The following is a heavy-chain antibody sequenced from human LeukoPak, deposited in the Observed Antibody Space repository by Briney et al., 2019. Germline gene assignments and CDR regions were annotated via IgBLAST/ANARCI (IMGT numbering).Heavy chain of an antibody. CDR2: INHSGST. CDR3: ARTVNYYDSSGQY. CDR1: GGSFSGYY. D-gene: IGHD3-22*01. Sequence: PSETLSLTCAVYGGSFSGYYWSWIRQPPGKGLEWIGEINHSGSTNYNPSLKSRVTISVDTSKNQFSLKLSSVTAADTAVYYCARTVNYYDSSGQYWGQGTLVTVSS. V-gene: IGHV4-34*01. J-gene: IGHJ4*02.